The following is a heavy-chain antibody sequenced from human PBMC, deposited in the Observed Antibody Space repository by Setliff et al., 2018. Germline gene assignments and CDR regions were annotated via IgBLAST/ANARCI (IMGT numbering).Heavy chain of an antibody. CDR1: GFNFNKYW. CDR2: INGDATIA. CDR3: AALDWGENFYNVDV. Sequence: GESLKISCTVYGFNFNKYWMYWVCQAPGKGLEWVSRINGDATIAHYADSVKGRFTISRDNARNALYLQMVSLRGEDTGVYFCAALDWGENFYNVDVWGKGTTVTVSS. D-gene: IGHD7-27*01. J-gene: IGHJ6*03. V-gene: IGHV3-74*01.